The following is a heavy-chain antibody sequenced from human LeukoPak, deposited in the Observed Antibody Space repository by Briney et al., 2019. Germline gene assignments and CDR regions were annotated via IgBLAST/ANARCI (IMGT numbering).Heavy chain of an antibody. CDR3: ARVDGHGAARSLTASDY. CDR2: ISYDGSNK. Sequence: GGSLRLSCAASGFTFSSYAMRWVRQAPGKGLEWVAVISYDGSNKYYADSVKGRFTISRDNSKNTLYLQMNSLRAEDTAVYYCARVDGHGAARSLTASDYWGQGTLATVSS. J-gene: IGHJ4*02. D-gene: IGHD6-6*01. V-gene: IGHV3-30*04. CDR1: GFTFSSYA.